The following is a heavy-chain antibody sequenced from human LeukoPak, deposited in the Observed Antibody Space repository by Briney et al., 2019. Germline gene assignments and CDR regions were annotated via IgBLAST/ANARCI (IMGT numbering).Heavy chain of an antibody. V-gene: IGHV3-11*06. CDR2: ISTSTTYT. D-gene: IGHD5-24*01. CDR3: AKGSEGWLQFLHGYYFDY. Sequence: PGGSLRLSCAASGFTFSDYYMSWIRQAPGKGLEWVSYISTSTTYTNYADSVKGRFTISRDNSKNTLYLQMNSLRAEDTAVYYCAKGSEGWLQFLHGYYFDYWGQGTLVTVSS. J-gene: IGHJ4*02. CDR1: GFTFSDYY.